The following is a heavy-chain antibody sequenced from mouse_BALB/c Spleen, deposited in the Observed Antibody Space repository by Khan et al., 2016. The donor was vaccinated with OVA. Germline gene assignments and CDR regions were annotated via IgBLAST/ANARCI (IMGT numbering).Heavy chain of an antibody. CDR3: ARGGSSGPAWFAY. CDR2: IRYDGDS. V-gene: IGHV3-6*01. J-gene: IGHJ3*01. Sequence: EVQLQESGPGHVKPSQSLSLTCSVTGYSITSGYFWNWIRQFPGNKLEWMGYIRYDGDSNYNPSLKNRISITRDTSKNQFFLKLNSVTPEDTATFYCARGGSSGPAWFAYWGQGTLVTVSP. D-gene: IGHD3-1*01. CDR1: GYSITSGYF.